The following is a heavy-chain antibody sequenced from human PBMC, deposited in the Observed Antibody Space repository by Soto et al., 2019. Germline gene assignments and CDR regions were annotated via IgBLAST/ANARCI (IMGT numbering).Heavy chain of an antibody. Sequence: QLQLQESGPGLVKPSETLSLTCTVSGGSISSSSYYWGWIRQPPGKGLEGIGSIYYSGSTYYNPSLKSRVTISVDTSKNQFSLKLSSVTAADTAVYYCASDREYYDFWSGYYSRFYGMDVWGQGTTVTVAS. CDR3: ASDREYYDFWSGYYSRFYGMDV. CDR1: GGSISSSSYY. V-gene: IGHV4-39*01. D-gene: IGHD3-3*01. J-gene: IGHJ6*02. CDR2: IYYSGST.